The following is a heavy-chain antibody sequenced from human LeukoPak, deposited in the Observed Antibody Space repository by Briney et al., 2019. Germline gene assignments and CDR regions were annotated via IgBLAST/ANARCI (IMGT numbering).Heavy chain of an antibody. D-gene: IGHD5-24*01. CDR1: GGTFSSYA. CDR3: ARGEMATPFDY. V-gene: IGHV1-69*04. J-gene: IGHJ4*02. Sequence: SVKVSCKASGGTFSSYAISWVRQAPGQGLEWMGRIIPIFGIANYAQKFQGRVTITADKSTSTAYMELSSLRSEDTAVYYCARGEMATPFDYWGQGTPVTVSS. CDR2: IIPIFGIA.